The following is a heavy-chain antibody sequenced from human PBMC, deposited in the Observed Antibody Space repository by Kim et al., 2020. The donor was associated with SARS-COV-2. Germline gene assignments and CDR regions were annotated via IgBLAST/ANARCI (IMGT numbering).Heavy chain of an antibody. D-gene: IGHD2-2*01. J-gene: IGHJ6*02. CDR2: ISGSGDIT. CDR3: AKGPHCTRTSCSSYYGLDV. Sequence: GGSLRLSCAASGLTFSSYAMNWVRQAPGKGLEWVSAISGSGDITYYADSVKGRLTISRDNTKNMLYLQMNSLRAEDTAVYYCAKGPHCTRTSCSSYYGLDVWGQGTTVTVSS. V-gene: IGHV3-23*01. CDR1: GLTFSSYA.